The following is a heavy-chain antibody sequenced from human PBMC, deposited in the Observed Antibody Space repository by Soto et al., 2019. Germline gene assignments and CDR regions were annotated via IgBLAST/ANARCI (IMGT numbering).Heavy chain of an antibody. Sequence: GGSLGLGCAASGFTFSSYSMDWVRQAPGKGLEWVSSISSSSSYIYYADSVKGRLTISRDNAKNSLYLQMNSLRAEDTAVYYCARDQPGYSYGYGLGYWGQGTLVTVSS. J-gene: IGHJ4*02. CDR2: ISSSSSYI. CDR1: GFTFSSYS. D-gene: IGHD5-18*01. V-gene: IGHV3-21*01. CDR3: ARDQPGYSYGYGLGY.